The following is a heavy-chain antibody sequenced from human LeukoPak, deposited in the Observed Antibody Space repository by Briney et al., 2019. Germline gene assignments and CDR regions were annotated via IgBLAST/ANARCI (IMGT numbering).Heavy chain of an antibody. J-gene: IGHJ4*02. D-gene: IGHD3-3*01. V-gene: IGHV3-30-3*01. CDR3: ARDRGGSGYYYFDY. CDR2: ISYDGSNK. CDR1: GFTFSSYA. Sequence: GRSLRLSCAASGFTFSSYAMHWVRQAPGKGLEWVAVISYDGSNKYYADSVKGRFTISRDNSKNTLYLQMNSLRAEDTAVYYCARDRGGSGYYYFDYWGQGTLVTVSS.